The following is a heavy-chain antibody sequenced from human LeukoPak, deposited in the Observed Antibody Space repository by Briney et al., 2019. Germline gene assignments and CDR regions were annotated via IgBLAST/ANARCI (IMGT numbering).Heavy chain of an antibody. V-gene: IGHV1-46*01. Sequence: ASVKVSCEASGYTFTSYYMHWVRQAPGQGLEWVGIINPSGGSTSYAQKFQGRVTMTRDMSTSTVYMELSSLRSEDTAVYYCARDDTQLAGYYYYYMDVWGKGTTVTVSS. CDR1: GYTFTSYY. CDR2: INPSGGST. J-gene: IGHJ6*03. CDR3: ARDDTQLAGYYYYYMDV. D-gene: IGHD6-6*01.